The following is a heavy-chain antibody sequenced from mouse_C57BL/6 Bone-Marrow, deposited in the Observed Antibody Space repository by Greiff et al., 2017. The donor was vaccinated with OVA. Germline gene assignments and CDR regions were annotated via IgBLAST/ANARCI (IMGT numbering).Heavy chain of an antibody. CDR1: GFTFSSYA. J-gene: IGHJ4*01. CDR2: ISDGGSYT. Sequence: EVQVVESGGGLVKPGGSLKLSCAASGFTFSSYAMSWVRQTPEKRLEWVATISDGGSYTYYPDNVKGRFTISRDNAKNNLYLQMSHLKSEDTAMYYWARGGGDYYGSSYAMDYWGQGTSVTVSS. V-gene: IGHV5-4*01. D-gene: IGHD1-1*01. CDR3: ARGGGDYYGSSYAMDY.